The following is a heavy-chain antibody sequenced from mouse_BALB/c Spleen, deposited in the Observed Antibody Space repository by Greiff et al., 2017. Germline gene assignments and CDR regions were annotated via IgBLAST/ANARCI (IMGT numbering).Heavy chain of an antibody. CDR3: ARGAYDGSSSHWYFDV. D-gene: IGHD1-1*01. CDR2: IDPANGNT. Sequence: VQLQQSGAELVKPGASVKLSCTASGFNIKDTYMHWVKQRPEQGLEWIGRIDPANGNTKYDPKFQGKATITADTSSNTAYLQLSSLTSEDTAVYYCARGAYDGSSSHWYFDVWGAGTTVTVSS. J-gene: IGHJ1*01. CDR1: GFNIKDTY. V-gene: IGHV14-3*02.